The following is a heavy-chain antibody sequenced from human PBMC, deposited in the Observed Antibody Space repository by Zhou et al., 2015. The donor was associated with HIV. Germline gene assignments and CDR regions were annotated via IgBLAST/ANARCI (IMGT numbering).Heavy chain of an antibody. CDR2: INAGNGNT. J-gene: IGHJ4*02. CDR1: GYTFTSYA. D-gene: IGHD2-2*01. CDR3: ARSTPYCSSTSCYYFDY. Sequence: QVQLVQSGAEEKKPGASVKVSCKASGYTFTSYAMHWVRQAPGQRLEWMGWINAGNGNTKYSQKFQGRVTITRDTSASTAYMELSSLRSEDTAVYYCARSTPYCSSTSCYYFDYWGQGTLVTVSS. V-gene: IGHV1-3*05.